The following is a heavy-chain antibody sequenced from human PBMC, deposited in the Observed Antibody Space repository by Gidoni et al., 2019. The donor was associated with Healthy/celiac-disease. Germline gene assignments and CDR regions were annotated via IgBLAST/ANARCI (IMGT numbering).Heavy chain of an antibody. CDR1: GGSISSSSYY. Sequence: QLQLQESGPGLVKPSETLSLTCTVSGGSISSSSYYWGWSRQPPGKGLEWIGSIYYSGSTYYNPSLKSRVTISVDTSKNQFSRKLSSVTAADTAVYYCARQEAGYYDSSGYYWPYYFDYWGQGTLVTVSS. CDR3: ARQEAGYYDSSGYYWPYYFDY. D-gene: IGHD3-22*01. V-gene: IGHV4-39*01. CDR2: IYYSGST. J-gene: IGHJ4*02.